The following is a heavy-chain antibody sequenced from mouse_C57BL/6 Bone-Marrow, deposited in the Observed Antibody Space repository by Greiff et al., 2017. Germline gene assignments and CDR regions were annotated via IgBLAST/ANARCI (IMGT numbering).Heavy chain of an antibody. CDR2: IYPRSGNT. Sequence: QVQLLQSGAELARPGASVKLSCKASGYTFTSYGISWVKQRTGQGLEWIGEIYPRSGNTYYNEKFKGKATLTADKSSSTAYMELRSLTSEDSAVYFCARWTLNYYGISPDYWGQGTTLTVSS. CDR1: GYTFTSYG. J-gene: IGHJ2*01. CDR3: ARWTLNYYGISPDY. V-gene: IGHV1-81*01. D-gene: IGHD1-1*01.